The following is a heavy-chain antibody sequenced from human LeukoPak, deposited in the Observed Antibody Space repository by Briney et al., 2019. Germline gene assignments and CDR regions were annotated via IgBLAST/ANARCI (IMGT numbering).Heavy chain of an antibody. CDR2: ISVYNGKT. CDR3: ARGGLTMVRGVISPGAYYMDV. Sequence: GASVKVSCKASGYTFTSYGISWVRQAAGQGLEWMGWISVYNGKTKYAQKLQGIVTMTTDTSTSTAYMELRSLRSDDTAVYYCARGGLTMVRGVISPGAYYMDVWGKGTTVTFSS. D-gene: IGHD3-10*01. J-gene: IGHJ6*03. CDR1: GYTFTSYG. V-gene: IGHV1-18*01.